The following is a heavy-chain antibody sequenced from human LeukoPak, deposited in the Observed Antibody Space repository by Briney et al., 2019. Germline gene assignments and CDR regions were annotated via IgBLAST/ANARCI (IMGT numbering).Heavy chain of an antibody. CDR3: ARDSGSGSGNFDY. CDR2: IYSGGNT. V-gene: IGHV3-53*01. D-gene: IGHD3-10*01. J-gene: IGHJ4*02. CDR1: GFTVSSNY. Sequence: PWGSLRLSCAASGFTVSSNYMNWVRQAPGKGLEWVSVIYSGGNTYYADSVKGRFTISRDNFKNTLYLQMNSLRAEDTALYYCARDSGSGSGNFDYWGQGTLVTVSS.